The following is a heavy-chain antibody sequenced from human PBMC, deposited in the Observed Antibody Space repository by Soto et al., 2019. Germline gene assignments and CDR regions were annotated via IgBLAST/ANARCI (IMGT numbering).Heavy chain of an antibody. CDR1: GFTFSDYY. J-gene: IGHJ3*02. D-gene: IGHD3-16*01. V-gene: IGHV3-11*05. CDR2: ISSSSSYT. Sequence: QVQLVESGGGLVKPGGSLRLSCAASGFTFSDYYMSWIRQAPGKGLEWVSYISSSSSYTNYADSVKGRFTISRDNAKNSLDLQMNSLRAEETAVYYCARAGGGGDAFDIWGQGTMVTVSS. CDR3: ARAGGGGDAFDI.